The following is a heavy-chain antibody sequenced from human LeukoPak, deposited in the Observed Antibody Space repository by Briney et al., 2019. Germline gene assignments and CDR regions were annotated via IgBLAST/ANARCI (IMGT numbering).Heavy chain of an antibody. CDR1: GGTFSSYA. V-gene: IGHV1-46*01. Sequence: ASVKVSCKASGGTFSSYAISWVRQAPGQGLEWMGIINPSGGSTTYAQKFQGRVAMTRDTSTSRVYMEVSSLRSEDTAVYYCARTYSSSDEFDYWGQGTLVTVSS. CDR2: INPSGGST. CDR3: ARTYSSSDEFDY. D-gene: IGHD6-13*01. J-gene: IGHJ4*02.